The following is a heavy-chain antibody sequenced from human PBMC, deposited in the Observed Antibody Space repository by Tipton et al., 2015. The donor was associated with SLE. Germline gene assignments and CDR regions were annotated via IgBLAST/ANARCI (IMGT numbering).Heavy chain of an antibody. CDR3: ARGGRLRYWYFDL. CDR2: IYYSGST. D-gene: IGHD1-26*01. V-gene: IGHV4-59*01. CDR1: GGSISSYY. J-gene: IGHJ2*01. Sequence: LSLTCTVSGGSISSYYWSWIRQPPGKGLEWIGYIYYSGSTNHNPSLKSRVTISVDTSKNQFSLKLSSVTAADTAVYYCARGGRLRYWYFDLWGRGTLVTVSS.